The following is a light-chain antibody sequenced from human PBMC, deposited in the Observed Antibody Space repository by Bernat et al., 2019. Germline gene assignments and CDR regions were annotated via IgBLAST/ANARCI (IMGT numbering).Light chain of an antibody. CDR2: SDN. Sequence: QSVLTQPPSVSGTPGQRVTISCSGSSSNIGSNTVNWYQQLPGTAPRLLMYSDNQRPSGVPDRFSGSKSGTSASLAISGLQSEDEADYYCAAWDNSLNGYWVFGGGTKLTVL. CDR3: AAWDNSLNGYWV. J-gene: IGLJ3*02. V-gene: IGLV1-44*01. CDR1: SSNIGSNT.